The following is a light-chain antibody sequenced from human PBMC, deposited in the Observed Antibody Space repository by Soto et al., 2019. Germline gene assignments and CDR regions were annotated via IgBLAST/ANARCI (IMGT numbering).Light chain of an antibody. CDR3: SSYTSSSTYV. CDR2: DVT. Sequence: QSVLTQPASVSGSPGQSITISCTGTRSDVGGYNYVYWHQQHPGKAPKLMIYDVTNRPSGVSDCFSGSKSGNTASLTISGLQAEDEADYYCSSYTSSSTYVFGAGTKVTVL. J-gene: IGLJ1*01. CDR1: RSDVGGYNY. V-gene: IGLV2-14*01.